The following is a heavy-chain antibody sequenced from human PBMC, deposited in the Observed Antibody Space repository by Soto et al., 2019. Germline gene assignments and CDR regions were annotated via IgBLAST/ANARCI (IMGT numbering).Heavy chain of an antibody. CDR3: GRTIHSDSTGAFDY. D-gene: IGHD1-26*01. CDR1: GFTFRHYG. Sequence: QAQLVESGGGVVQPGRSLTLSCEASGFTFRHYGMHWVRQTPGKGLEWVALVSHDGTDPYYADSVKGRFTISRDTFKNTLNLEMNSLRGDNTAVDYCGRTIHSDSTGAFDYSGLGTLVTVSS. V-gene: IGHV3-30*03. CDR2: VSHDGTDP. J-gene: IGHJ4*02.